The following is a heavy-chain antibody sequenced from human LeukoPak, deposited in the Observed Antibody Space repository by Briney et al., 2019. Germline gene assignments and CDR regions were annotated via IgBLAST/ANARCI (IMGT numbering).Heavy chain of an antibody. D-gene: IGHD1-1*01. CDR2: IRSKAYGETA. Sequence: GVLRLSCAASGFTFSSYWMNWVRQAPGKGLEWVGFIRSKAYGETADYAASVKGRFTISRDDSKAIAYLQMNSLKTEDTAVYHCTRDRGAYNLYDYWGQGTLVTVSS. CDR3: TRDRGAYNLYDY. J-gene: IGHJ4*02. V-gene: IGHV3-49*04. CDR1: GFTFSSYW.